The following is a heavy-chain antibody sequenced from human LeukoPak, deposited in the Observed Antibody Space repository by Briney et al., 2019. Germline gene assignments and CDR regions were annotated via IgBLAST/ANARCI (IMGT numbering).Heavy chain of an antibody. CDR1: GGTFSSYA. Sequence: SVKVSCKASGGTFSSYAISWVRQAPGQGLEWMGGIIPIFGTANYAQKFQGRVTITADESTSTAYMELSSLRSEDTAVYYCAQKQNYYGSGSYRDRNWFDPWGQGTLVTVSS. J-gene: IGHJ5*02. V-gene: IGHV1-69*13. D-gene: IGHD3-10*01. CDR3: AQKQNYYGSGSYRDRNWFDP. CDR2: IIPIFGTA.